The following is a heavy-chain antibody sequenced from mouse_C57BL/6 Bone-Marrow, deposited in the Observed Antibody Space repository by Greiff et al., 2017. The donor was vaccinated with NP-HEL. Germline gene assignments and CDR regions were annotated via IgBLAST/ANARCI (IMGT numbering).Heavy chain of an antibody. V-gene: IGHV1-18*01. CDR1: GYTFTDYN. Sequence: VQLQESGPELVKPGASVKIPCKASGYTFTDYNMDWVKQSHGKSLEWIGDINPNNGGTIYNQKFKGKATLTVDKSSSTAYMELRSLTSEDTAVYYCERRNYDGYYVAMDYWGQGTSVTVSS. D-gene: IGHD2-3*01. J-gene: IGHJ4*01. CDR3: ERRNYDGYYVAMDY. CDR2: INPNNGGT.